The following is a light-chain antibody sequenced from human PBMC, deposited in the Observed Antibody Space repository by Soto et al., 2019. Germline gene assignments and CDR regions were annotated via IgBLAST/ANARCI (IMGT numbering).Light chain of an antibody. J-gene: IGKJ1*01. Sequence: PGARAALSCRASRSLSSTSLAWYQQRPGQAPRLLIYDVSSRATGIPDRFSGSGSGTDFTLTINRLEPDDFAVYYCQQYGSSPRTFGQGTKVEIK. V-gene: IGKV3-20*01. CDR1: RSLSSTS. CDR2: DVS. CDR3: QQYGSSPRT.